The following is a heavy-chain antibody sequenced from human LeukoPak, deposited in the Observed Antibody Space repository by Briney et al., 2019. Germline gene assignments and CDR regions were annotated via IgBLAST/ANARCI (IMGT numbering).Heavy chain of an antibody. J-gene: IGHJ4*02. CDR1: GFTFSTYA. V-gene: IGHV3-64D*06. Sequence: GESLKISCSASGFTFSTYAMHWVRQAPGKGLEYVSAITTNGGTTYYAESSRGRFAISRDNSKNTLYLQMSSLRPEDTAVYYCVKGPGPTVNFYFDFWGQGTLVTVSS. CDR3: VKGPGPTVNFYFDF. D-gene: IGHD4-17*01. CDR2: ITTNGGTT.